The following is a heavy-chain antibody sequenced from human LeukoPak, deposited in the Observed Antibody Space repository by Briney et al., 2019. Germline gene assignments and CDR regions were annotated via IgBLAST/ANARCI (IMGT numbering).Heavy chain of an antibody. D-gene: IGHD2-8*01. J-gene: IGHJ4*02. CDR2: IYYSGST. V-gene: IGHV4-59*01. CDR3: AGGEWPRHYFDY. Sequence: SETLSLTCTVSGGSISSYYWSWIRQPPGKGLEWIGYIYYSGSTNYNPSLKSRVTISVDTSKNQFSLKLSSVTAADTAVYYCAGGEWPRHYFDYWGQGTLVTVSS. CDR1: GGSISSYY.